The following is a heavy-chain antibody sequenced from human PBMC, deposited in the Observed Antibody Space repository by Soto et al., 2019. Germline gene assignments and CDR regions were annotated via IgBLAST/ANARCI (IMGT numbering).Heavy chain of an antibody. CDR2: NYYSGIT. V-gene: IGHV4-31*03. CDR3: ARGSSIAGLYYGMDG. CDR1: GGSISRGGYY. D-gene: IGHD6-6*01. J-gene: IGHJ6*02. Sequence: SETLSLTCPVSGGSISRGGYYWTWIRQHPGKGLEWIGYNYYSGITYYNPSLKSRVTISLDTSKNQFSLKLSSVTAADTAVYYCARGSSIAGLYYGMDGWGQGTTVTVSS.